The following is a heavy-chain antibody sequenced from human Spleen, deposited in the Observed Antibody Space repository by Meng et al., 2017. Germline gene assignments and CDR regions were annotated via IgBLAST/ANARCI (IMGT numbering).Heavy chain of an antibody. CDR2: ISAYNGNT. J-gene: IGHJ6*02. D-gene: IGHD2-2*01. CDR3: ARDRNCSSSSCQYYYGMDV. Sequence: ASVKVSCKASGYTFTSYGISWVRQAPGQGLEWMGWISAYNGNTNYAQKLQDRITMTTDTSTSTAYMELRSLRSDDTAVYYCARDRNCSSSSCQYYYGMDVWGQGTTVTVSS. V-gene: IGHV1-18*01. CDR1: GYTFTSYG.